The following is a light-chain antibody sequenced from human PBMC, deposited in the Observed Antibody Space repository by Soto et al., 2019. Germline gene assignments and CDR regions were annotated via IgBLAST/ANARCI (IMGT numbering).Light chain of an antibody. CDR3: HYNGRYPRT. CDR2: SAF. J-gene: IGKJ1*01. CDR1: QSVSSNY. V-gene: IGKV3-20*01. Sequence: EIVLTQSPGTLSLSPGERDTLSCRASQSVSSNYLAWYQQKHGHAHRLLIYSAFSRATGIPVRFSGSGSGTDFTLTISRLEPDDCVMNDCHYNGRYPRTF.